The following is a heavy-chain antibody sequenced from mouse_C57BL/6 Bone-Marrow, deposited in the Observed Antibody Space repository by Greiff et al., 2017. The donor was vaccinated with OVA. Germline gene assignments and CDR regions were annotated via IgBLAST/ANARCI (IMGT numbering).Heavy chain of an antibody. CDR2: ISYDGSN. CDR1: GYSITSGYY. Sequence: VQLKESGPGLVKPSQSLSLTCSVTGYSITSGYYWNWIRQFPGNKLEWMGYISYDGSNNSNPSLKNRISITRDTSKNQFFLKLNSVTTEDTATYYCASVITTVVAPFDYWGQGTTLTVSS. D-gene: IGHD1-1*01. CDR3: ASVITTVVAPFDY. V-gene: IGHV3-6*01. J-gene: IGHJ2*01.